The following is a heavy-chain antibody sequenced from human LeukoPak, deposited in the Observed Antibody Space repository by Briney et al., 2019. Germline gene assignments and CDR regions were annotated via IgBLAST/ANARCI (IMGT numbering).Heavy chain of an antibody. CDR1: GYTFTSYD. Sequence: ASVKVSCKASGYTFTSYDINWVRQATGQGLEWMGWMNHNSSNKGYAQKLQGRVTMTRNTSISTAYMQLSSLRSEDTAVYYCARVRYRAARPSSSDYYYYMDVWGKGTTVTVSS. J-gene: IGHJ6*03. CDR3: ARVRYRAARPSSSDYYYYMDV. CDR2: MNHNSSNK. V-gene: IGHV1-8*01. D-gene: IGHD6-6*01.